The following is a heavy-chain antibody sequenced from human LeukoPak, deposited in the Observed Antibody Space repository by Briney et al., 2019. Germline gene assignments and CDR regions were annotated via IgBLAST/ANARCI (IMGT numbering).Heavy chain of an antibody. D-gene: IGHD4-11*01. Sequence: GASVKVSCKASGYTFTDYGINWVRQAPGQGLEWMGGIIPIFGTANYAQKFQGRVTITADKSTSTAYMELSSLRSEDTAVYYCASKGDYRDAFDIWGQGTMVTVSS. V-gene: IGHV1-69*06. CDR2: IIPIFGTA. CDR3: ASKGDYRDAFDI. CDR1: GYTFTDYG. J-gene: IGHJ3*02.